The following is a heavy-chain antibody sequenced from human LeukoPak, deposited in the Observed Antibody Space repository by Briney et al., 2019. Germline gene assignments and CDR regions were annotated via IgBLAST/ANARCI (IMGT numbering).Heavy chain of an antibody. Sequence: ASVKVSCKASGYTFTDYYIHWVRQAPGQGLEWMGWNNPKSGGRSYAQKFQGRVTMTRDTSITTAYMELSRLRPEDTAVYYCGRAFHPGEMATVEGWGQGTLVTVSS. CDR3: GRAFHPGEMATVEG. V-gene: IGHV1-2*02. CDR1: GYTFTDYY. D-gene: IGHD5-24*01. CDR2: NNPKSGGR. J-gene: IGHJ4*02.